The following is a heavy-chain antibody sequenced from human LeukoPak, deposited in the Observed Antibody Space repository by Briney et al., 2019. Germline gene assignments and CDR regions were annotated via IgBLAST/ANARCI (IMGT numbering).Heavy chain of an antibody. CDR2: IIPIFGTA. V-gene: IGHV1-69*13. D-gene: IGHD2-21*02. CDR3: ARGGSIVVVTARYYFDY. CDR1: GGTFSSYA. Sequence: GASVKVSCKASGGTFSSYAISWVRQAPGQGLEWMGGIIPIFGTANYAQKFQGRVTITADESTSTAYMELSSLRSEDTAVYYCARGGSIVVVTARYYFDYWGQGTLVTFSS. J-gene: IGHJ4*02.